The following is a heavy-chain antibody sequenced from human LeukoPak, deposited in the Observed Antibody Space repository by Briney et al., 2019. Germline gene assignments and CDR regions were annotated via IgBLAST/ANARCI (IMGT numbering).Heavy chain of an antibody. V-gene: IGHV4-34*01. Sequence: SETLSLTCAVYGGSFSGYYWRWICQPPGKGLEWIGEINHSGSTNYNPSLKSRVTISVDTSKNQFSLKLSSVTAADTAVYYCASEDYFDYWGQGTLVTVSS. CDR3: ASEDYFDY. CDR2: INHSGST. CDR1: GGSFSGYY. J-gene: IGHJ4*02.